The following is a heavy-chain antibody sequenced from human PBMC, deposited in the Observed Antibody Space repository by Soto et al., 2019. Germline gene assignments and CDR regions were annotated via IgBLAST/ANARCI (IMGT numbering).Heavy chain of an antibody. J-gene: IGHJ6*02. CDR3: ARATAYDFWSGYYRSYGLDV. CDR2: INANSGDT. V-gene: IGHV1-2*04. CDR1: GYTFTGYF. D-gene: IGHD3-3*01. Sequence: VQLVQSGAEVKSPGASVRVSCTTSGYTFTGYFIHWVRQAPGQGLEWMGWINANSGDTSYSQKCQGWVTMARDTSISTAYMELSRLRSDDTAVYYCARATAYDFWSGYYRSYGLDVWGQGTTVTV.